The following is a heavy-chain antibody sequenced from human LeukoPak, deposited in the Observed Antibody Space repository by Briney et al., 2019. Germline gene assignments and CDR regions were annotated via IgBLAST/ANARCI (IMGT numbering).Heavy chain of an antibody. V-gene: IGHV3-48*02. Sequence: GGSLRLSCAAPGFTFSSYSMNWVRQAPGKGLEWVSYISSSSSTIYYADSVKGRFTVSRDNAKNSLYLQMNSLRDEDTAVYYCARPNRPNDYSTYLGYWGQGTLVTVSS. CDR2: ISSSSSTI. CDR3: ARPNRPNDYSTYLGY. J-gene: IGHJ4*02. CDR1: GFTFSSYS. D-gene: IGHD4-11*01.